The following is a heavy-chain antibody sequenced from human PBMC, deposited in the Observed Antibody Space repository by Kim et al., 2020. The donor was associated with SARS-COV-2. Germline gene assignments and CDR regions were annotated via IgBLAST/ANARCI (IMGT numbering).Heavy chain of an antibody. V-gene: IGHV3-23*01. D-gene: IGHD6-19*01. CDR3: AKELAVADIWFDP. J-gene: IGHJ5*02. Sequence: YADSVKGRITIPRDNAKHTQDMQMNRLSAEETAVYYCAKELAVADIWFDPWGQGNLVTVSS.